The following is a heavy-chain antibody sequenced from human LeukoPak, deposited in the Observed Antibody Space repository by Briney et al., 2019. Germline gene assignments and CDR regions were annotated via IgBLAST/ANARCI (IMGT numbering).Heavy chain of an antibody. CDR3: RYSSRGGFDY. CDR2: IKPDGSEK. Sequence: GGSLRLSCAASGFSFSSDWMSSVRQAPGKGLEWVANIKPDGSEKYYVDSVGGRFTISRDNAKNSLYLQMNSLRAEDTAVYYCRYSSRGGFDYWGQGTLVTVSS. CDR1: GFSFSSDW. D-gene: IGHD6-13*01. J-gene: IGHJ4*02. V-gene: IGHV3-7*01.